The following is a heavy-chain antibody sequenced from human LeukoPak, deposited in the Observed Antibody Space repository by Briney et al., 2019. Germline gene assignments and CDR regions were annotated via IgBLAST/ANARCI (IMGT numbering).Heavy chain of an antibody. CDR3: AKDRAYGDFFLDY. CDR2: ISSSSSYI. CDR1: GFTFSSYS. D-gene: IGHD4-17*01. Sequence: GGSLRLSCAASGFTFSSYSMNWVRQAPGRGLEWVSSISSSSSYIYYADSVKGRFTISRDNAKNSLYLQMNSLRAEDTAVYYCAKDRAYGDFFLDYWGQGTLVTVSS. J-gene: IGHJ4*02. V-gene: IGHV3-21*01.